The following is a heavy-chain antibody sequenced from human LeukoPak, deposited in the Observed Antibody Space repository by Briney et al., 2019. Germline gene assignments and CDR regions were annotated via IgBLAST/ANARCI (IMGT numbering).Heavy chain of an antibody. CDR2: INKDGSEK. CDR1: GFSFSNYW. CDR3: ARVPYCSTTGCYNGLSRS. Sequence: PGGSLRLSCAASGFSFSNYWMNWVRQAPGKGLEWVANINKDGSEKNYLDSAKGRFTISRDNAKSSLYLQMSSLRAEDAAVYYCARVPYCSTTGCYNGLSRSWGQGTLVTVSS. J-gene: IGHJ4*02. V-gene: IGHV3-7*01. D-gene: IGHD2-2*01.